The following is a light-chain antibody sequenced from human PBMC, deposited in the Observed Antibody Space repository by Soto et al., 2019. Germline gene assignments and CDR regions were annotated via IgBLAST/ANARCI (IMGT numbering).Light chain of an antibody. J-gene: IGKJ4*01. CDR2: AAS. CDR3: QQLYSHPLT. Sequence: IHLSQSPSSLSASVGDRVTITCRASQGITNYFAWYQQRPGKATRLIIYAASTLHSGVPSRFSGSGDGTDFSLTISNLQPEDFATYYCQQLYSHPLTFGGGTKVDIK. V-gene: IGKV1-9*01. CDR1: QGITNY.